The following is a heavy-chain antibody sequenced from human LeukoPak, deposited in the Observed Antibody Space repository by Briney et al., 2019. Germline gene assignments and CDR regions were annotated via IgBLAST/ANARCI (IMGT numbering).Heavy chain of an antibody. J-gene: IGHJ4*02. CDR3: ARMGRGDYFDY. Sequence: SGPALLKPTPPLTLTFTFSGFSLSTSGMCVSWIRQPPVKALEWLARIDWDDDKYYSTSLKTRLTISQDTSKNQVVLTMTNMDPVDTATYYCARMGRGDYFDYWGQGTLVTVSS. D-gene: IGHD6-25*01. V-gene: IGHV2-70*11. CDR2: IDWDDDK. CDR1: GFSLSTSGMC.